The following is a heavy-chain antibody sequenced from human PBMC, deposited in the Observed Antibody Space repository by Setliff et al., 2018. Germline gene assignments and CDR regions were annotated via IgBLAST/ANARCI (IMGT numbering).Heavy chain of an antibody. CDR2: IGTYDANT. J-gene: IGHJ4*02. V-gene: IGHV1-18*01. Sequence: ASVKVSCKASGGTFSNYAISWVRQAPGQGLEWMGWIGTYDANTIYSQKFQGRVIMTTDTSTSTVYMDLRNLRSDDTAVYYCARDKPDFVVVEAAARLDYWGQGSPVTVSS. CDR1: GGTFSNYA. D-gene: IGHD2-15*01. CDR3: ARDKPDFVVVEAAARLDY.